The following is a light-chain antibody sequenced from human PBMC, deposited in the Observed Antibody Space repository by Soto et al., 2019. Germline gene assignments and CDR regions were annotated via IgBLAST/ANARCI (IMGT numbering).Light chain of an antibody. J-gene: IGLJ1*01. CDR3: SSYTSSSTRV. V-gene: IGLV2-14*03. Sequence: QSALTQPASVSRAPGQSITISCTRTSSDVGGYKYVSWYQQHPGKAPKLMIYDIRNRPSGVSNRFSGSKSGNTASLTISGLQAEDEADYYCSSYTSSSTRVFGTGTKVTVL. CDR2: DIR. CDR1: SSDVGGYKY.